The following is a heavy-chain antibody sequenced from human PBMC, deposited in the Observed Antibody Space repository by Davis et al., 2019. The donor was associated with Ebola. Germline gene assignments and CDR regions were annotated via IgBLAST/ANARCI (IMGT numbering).Heavy chain of an antibody. CDR3: TTVIYYYYGMDV. CDR2: IKSKTDGGTT. V-gene: IGHV3-15*01. J-gene: IGHJ6*02. D-gene: IGHD3-10*01. CDR1: GFTFDDYA. Sequence: GGSLRLSCAASGFTFDDYAMNWVRQAPGKGLEWVGRIKSKTDGGTTDYAAPVKGRFTISRDDSKNTLYLQMNSLKTEDTAVYYCTTVIYYYYGMDVWGQGTTVTVSS.